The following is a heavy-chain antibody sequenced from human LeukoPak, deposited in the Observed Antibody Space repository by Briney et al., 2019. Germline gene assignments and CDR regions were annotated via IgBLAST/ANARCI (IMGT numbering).Heavy chain of an antibody. V-gene: IGHV4-34*01. CDR1: GGSFSGYY. CDR3: ARDKVLAVAGTSWFDP. CDR2: INHSGST. J-gene: IGHJ5*02. Sequence: SETLSLTCAVYGGSFSGYYWSWIRQPPGKGLEWIGEINHSGSTNYNPSLKSRVTISVDTSKNQFSLKLSSVTAADTAVYYCARDKVLAVAGTSWFDPWGQGTLVTVSS. D-gene: IGHD6-19*01.